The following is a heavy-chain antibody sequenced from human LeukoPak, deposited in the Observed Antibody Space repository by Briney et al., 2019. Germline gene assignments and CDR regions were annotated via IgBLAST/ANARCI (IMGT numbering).Heavy chain of an antibody. CDR2: IYRAGNT. CDR3: TRDPIVGAPDYFDY. J-gene: IGHJ4*02. CDR1: GFTVSSNY. D-gene: IGHD1-26*01. Sequence: GGSLRLSCAASGFTVSSNYMTWVRQAPGKGLEWVPVIYRAGNTYYTDSVKGRFTISRDNSKNTLYLQMNSLRAEDTAVYYCTRDPIVGAPDYFDYWGQGTLVTVSS. V-gene: IGHV3-53*05.